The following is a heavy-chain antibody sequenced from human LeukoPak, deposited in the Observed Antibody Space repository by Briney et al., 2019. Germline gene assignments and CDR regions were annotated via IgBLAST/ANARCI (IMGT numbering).Heavy chain of an antibody. J-gene: IGHJ4*02. D-gene: IGHD5-12*01. CDR1: GFTFTSSA. V-gene: IGHV1-58*01. CDR3: AARYSGYEIDY. CDR2: IVVGSGNT. Sequence: SVKVSCKASGFTFTSSAVQWVRQARGQRLEWIGWIVVGSGNTNYAQKFQERVTITRDMSTSTAYMELSSLRSEGTAVYYCAARYSGYEIDYWGQGTLVTVSS.